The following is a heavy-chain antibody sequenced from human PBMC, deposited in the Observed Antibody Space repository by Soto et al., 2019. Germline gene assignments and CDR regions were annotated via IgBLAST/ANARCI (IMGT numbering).Heavy chain of an antibody. CDR2: ISHDGTNK. CDR1: GSILSNYA. J-gene: IGHJ6*02. V-gene: IGHV3-30-3*01. D-gene: IGHD5-18*01. CDR3: ARPQRVYTYGRYYYYGLGV. Sequence: QVQLVESGGGVVQPGRSLRLSCAASGSILSNYAMHWVRQAPGNGLEWVAVISHDGTNKYYADSVKGRFTISRDNSKNSLFLPMNSLRAEDTAVYYCARPQRVYTYGRYYYYGLGVWGQGTTVTVSS.